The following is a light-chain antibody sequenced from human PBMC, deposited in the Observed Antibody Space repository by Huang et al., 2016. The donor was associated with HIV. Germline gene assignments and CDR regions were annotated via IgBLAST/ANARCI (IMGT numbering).Light chain of an antibody. CDR3: QQSYSTPIT. CDR1: QSISTY. J-gene: IGKJ5*01. V-gene: IGKV1-39*01. Sequence: DIQMTQSPSSLSASVGDRVTITCRASQSISTYLNWYQQKPGKAPKLLIYAASSLQSGVPSGFRGSGAGTDFTLTISSLQPEDFATYYCQQSYSTPITFGQGTRLEIK. CDR2: AAS.